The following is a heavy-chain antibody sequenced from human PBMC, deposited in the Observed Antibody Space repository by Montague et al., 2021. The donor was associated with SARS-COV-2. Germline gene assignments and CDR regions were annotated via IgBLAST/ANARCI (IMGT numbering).Heavy chain of an antibody. CDR2: ISTSGTLP. CDR1: GFDFTSSE. CDR3: AREAVGYGHGYPYWYFDL. D-gene: IGHD5-18*01. V-gene: IGHV3-48*03. Sequence: SLRLSCAASGFDFTSSEINWVRQAPGKGLEWVSYISTSGTLPSYMDSVKGRFAISRDNAKKSLYLQMDSLRAEDTAVYFCAREAVGYGHGYPYWYFDLWGRGTLVTVSS. J-gene: IGHJ2*01.